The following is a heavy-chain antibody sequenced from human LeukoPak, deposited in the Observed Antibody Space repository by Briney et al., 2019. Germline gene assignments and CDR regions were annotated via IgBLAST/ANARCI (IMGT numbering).Heavy chain of an antibody. CDR2: IYYSGST. V-gene: IGHV4-39*01. D-gene: IGHD2-2*01. Sequence: SETLSLTCTVSGVSISSSSYYWGWIRQAPGKGLEWIVSIYYSGSTYYNPSLKSRVTITVDTSKNQFSLKLSSVTAADTAVYYCARHPEAEYQLQAGFDYWGQGTLVTVSS. J-gene: IGHJ4*02. CDR3: ARHPEAEYQLQAGFDY. CDR1: GVSISSSSYY.